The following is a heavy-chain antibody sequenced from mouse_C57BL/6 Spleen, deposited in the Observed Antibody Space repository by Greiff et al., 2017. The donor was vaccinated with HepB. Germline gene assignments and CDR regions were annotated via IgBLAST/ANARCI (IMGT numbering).Heavy chain of an antibody. V-gene: IGHV1-22*01. CDR1: GYTFTDYN. CDR3: ANLLWFAMDY. Sequence: EVQLQESGPELVKPGASVKMSCKASGYTFTDYNMHWVKQSHGKSLEWIGYINPNNGGTSYNQKFKGKATLTVNKSSSTAYMELRSLTSEDSAVYYCANLLWFAMDYWGQGTSVTVSS. CDR2: INPNNGGT. J-gene: IGHJ4*01. D-gene: IGHD2-2*01.